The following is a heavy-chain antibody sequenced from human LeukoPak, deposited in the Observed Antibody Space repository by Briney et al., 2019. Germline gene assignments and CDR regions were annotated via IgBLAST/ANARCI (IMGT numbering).Heavy chain of an antibody. D-gene: IGHD2-2*01. CDR2: MNPNSGGT. CDR3: ATSRGGTSFDY. Sequence: GASVKVSCKASGYTFTDYYVHWVRQAPGQGLEWMGWMNPNSGGTNYAQRFQGRVTMTRDTSISTAYMELTRLRFDDTVVFYCATSRGGTSFDYWGQGTLVTVSS. J-gene: IGHJ4*02. CDR1: GYTFTDYY. V-gene: IGHV1-2*02.